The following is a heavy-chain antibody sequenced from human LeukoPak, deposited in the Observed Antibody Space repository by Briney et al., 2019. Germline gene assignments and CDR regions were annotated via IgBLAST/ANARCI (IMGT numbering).Heavy chain of an antibody. J-gene: IGHJ4*02. CDR1: GFTFSTYW. CDR2: ISTDGSVT. Sequence: GGSLRLSCAASGFTFSTYWMHWVRRAPGKGLVWVSRISTDGSVTSYADSVKGRFTISRDNAKNTMYLQMNSLRAEDTAVYYCARIGGSGSYSGHYFDHWSQGTLVTVSS. D-gene: IGHD3-10*01. V-gene: IGHV3-74*01. CDR3: ARIGGSGSYSGHYFDH.